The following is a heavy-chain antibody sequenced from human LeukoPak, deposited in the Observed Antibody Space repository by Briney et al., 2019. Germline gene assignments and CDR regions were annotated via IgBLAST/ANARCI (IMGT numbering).Heavy chain of an antibody. D-gene: IGHD3-10*01. V-gene: IGHV3-7*03. J-gene: IGHJ4*02. CDR1: GFTFSSYS. CDR3: ARTYFYDSGTSSGWGQFDY. Sequence: GGSLRLSCAASGFTFSSYSMSWVRQAPGKGLEWVANIKEDGSAKYYVDSVKGRFTISRDNAKNSLYLHMNGLRAEDTAVYYCARTYFYDSGTSSGWGQFDYWGQGTLVTVSS. CDR2: IKEDGSAK.